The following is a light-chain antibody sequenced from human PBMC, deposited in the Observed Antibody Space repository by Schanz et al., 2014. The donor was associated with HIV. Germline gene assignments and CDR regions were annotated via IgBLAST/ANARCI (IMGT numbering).Light chain of an antibody. Sequence: DIQMTQSPSTLSASIGDRVTLTCRASQTIDNWLAWYQQKPGRAPNLLIYQASTLETGVPSRFSGSGSGTEFTLTISSLQPDDFATYYCQQSDAYPYTFGQGTKLEIK. V-gene: IGKV1-5*03. CDR3: QQSDAYPYT. CDR2: QAS. J-gene: IGKJ2*01. CDR1: QTIDNW.